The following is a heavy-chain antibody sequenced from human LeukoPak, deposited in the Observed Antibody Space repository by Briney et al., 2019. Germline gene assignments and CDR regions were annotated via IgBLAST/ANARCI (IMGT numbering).Heavy chain of an antibody. CDR2: IYSGGNT. D-gene: IGHD2-2*01. V-gene: IGHV3-66*01. J-gene: IGHJ4*02. CDR1: GFTVSSNY. CDR3: ATSRSRIIDY. Sequence: PGGSLRLSCAASGFTVSSNYMYWVRQAPGKGLEWVSVIYSGGNTYYADSVKGRFTISRDTSKNTLYLQMDSLRAEDTAVYYCATSRSRIIDYWGQGTLVPVSS.